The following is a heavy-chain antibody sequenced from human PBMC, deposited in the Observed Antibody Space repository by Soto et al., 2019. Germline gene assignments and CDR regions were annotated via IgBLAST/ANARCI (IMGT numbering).Heavy chain of an antibody. CDR3: ASSKDSSSWYGYYYYGMDV. D-gene: IGHD6-13*01. V-gene: IGHV3-48*03. CDR1: GFTFSSYE. J-gene: IGHJ6*02. CDR2: ISSSGSTI. Sequence: PGWSLRLSCAASGFTFSSYEMNWVRQAPGKGLEWVSYISSSGSTIYYADSVKGRFTISRDNAKNSLYLQMNSLRAEDTAVYYCASSKDSSSWYGYYYYGMDVWGQGTMVTVSS.